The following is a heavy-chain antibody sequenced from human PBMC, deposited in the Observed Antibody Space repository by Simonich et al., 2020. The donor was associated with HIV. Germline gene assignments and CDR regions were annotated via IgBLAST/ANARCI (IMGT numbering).Heavy chain of an antibody. CDR1: GHTLTELS. CDR3: ATWEIKDNVLTGYTYWYFDL. CDR2: CDPEEGKT. J-gene: IGHJ2*01. Sequence: QVQLGQSGTEVKKPGASVKVSCKVSGHTLTELSMHWVRQAPGKGLEWMVGCDPEEGKTIYAQEFQGRVTLTEDTSTDTAYMELSSLRSEDTAVYYCATWEIKDNVLTGYTYWYFDLWGRGTLVTVSS. D-gene: IGHD3-9*01. V-gene: IGHV1-24*01.